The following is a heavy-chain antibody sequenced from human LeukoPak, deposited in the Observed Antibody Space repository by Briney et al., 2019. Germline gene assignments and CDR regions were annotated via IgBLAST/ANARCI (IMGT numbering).Heavy chain of an antibody. D-gene: IGHD6-19*01. CDR1: GGSISSYY. CDR2: IYSSGST. CDR3: ARESISVGDY. Sequence: PSETLSLTCTASGGSISSYYWSWIRQPAGKGLEWIGRIYSSGSTNFNPSLKSRVTMSVDTSKNQVSLNLSSVTAADTAVYYCARESISVGDYWGQGALVTVSS. V-gene: IGHV4-4*07. J-gene: IGHJ4*02.